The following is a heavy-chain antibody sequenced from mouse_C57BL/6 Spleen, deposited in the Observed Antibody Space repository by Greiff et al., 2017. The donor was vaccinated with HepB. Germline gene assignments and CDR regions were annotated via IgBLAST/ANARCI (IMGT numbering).Heavy chain of an antibody. V-gene: IGHV1-85*01. D-gene: IGHD2-3*01. CDR2: IYPRDGST. J-gene: IGHJ2*01. CDR1: GYTFTSYD. Sequence: LEESGPELVKPGASVKLSCKASGYTFTSYDINWVKQRPGQGLEWIGWIYPRDGSTKYNEKLKGKATLTVDTSSSTAYMELHSLTSEDSAVYFCARLYDSLDYWGQGTTLTVSS. CDR3: ARLYDSLDY.